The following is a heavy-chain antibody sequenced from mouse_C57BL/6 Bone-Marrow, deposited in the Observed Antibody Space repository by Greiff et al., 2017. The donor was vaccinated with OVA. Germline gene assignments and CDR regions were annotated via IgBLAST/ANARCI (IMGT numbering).Heavy chain of an antibody. CDR1: GYTFTSYW. J-gene: IGHJ2*01. D-gene: IGHD2-4*01. V-gene: IGHV1-64*01. CDR2: IHPNSGST. Sequence: VQLKQPGAELVKPGASVKLSCKASGYTFTSYWMHWVKQRPGQGLEWIGMIHPNSGSTNYNEKFKSKATLTVDKSSSTAYMQLSSLTSEDSAVYYCARRVITNYFDYWGQGTTLTVSS. CDR3: ARRVITNYFDY.